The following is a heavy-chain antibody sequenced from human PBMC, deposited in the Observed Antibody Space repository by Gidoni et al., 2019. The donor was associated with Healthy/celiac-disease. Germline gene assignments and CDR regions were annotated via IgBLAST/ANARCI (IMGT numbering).Heavy chain of an antibody. V-gene: IGHV2-5*02. J-gene: IGHJ5*02. CDR2: IYWDDDQ. Sequence: QITVKESGPTLVKPTQTLTRTCTYAGLSLSTSGEDVGWIRQPPGKALEWLALIYWDDDQRDSPSLKSRLTITKDTSRNQVVLTMTNMDPVDTATYYCAHSGGYCSSTSCYTYNWFDPWGQGTLVTVSS. CDR1: GLSLSTSGED. D-gene: IGHD2-2*02. CDR3: AHSGGYCSSTSCYTYNWFDP.